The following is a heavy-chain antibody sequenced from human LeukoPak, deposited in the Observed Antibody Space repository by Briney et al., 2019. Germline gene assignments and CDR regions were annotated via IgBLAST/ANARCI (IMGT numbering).Heavy chain of an antibody. Sequence: GESLKISCKGSGYSFTSYWISWVRQMPGKDLEWMGRIDPTDSYTNYSPSFQGHVTISADKSISTAYLQWSSLKASDTATYYCARSKWELLLDYWGQGTLVTVSS. J-gene: IGHJ4*02. V-gene: IGHV5-10-1*01. CDR2: IDPTDSYT. D-gene: IGHD1-26*01. CDR1: GYSFTSYW. CDR3: ARSKWELLLDY.